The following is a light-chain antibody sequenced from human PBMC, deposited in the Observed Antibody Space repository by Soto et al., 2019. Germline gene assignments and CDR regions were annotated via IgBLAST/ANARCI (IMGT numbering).Light chain of an antibody. Sequence: AIQMTQSPSSFSASTGDRVTITGRARQGISSYLAWYQQKPGKAPKLLIYAASTLQSGVPSRFSGSGSGTDFTLTISCLQSEDFATYYCQQYYSYPRTFGQGTKVDIK. CDR1: QGISSY. V-gene: IGKV1-8*01. J-gene: IGKJ1*01. CDR2: AAS. CDR3: QQYYSYPRT.